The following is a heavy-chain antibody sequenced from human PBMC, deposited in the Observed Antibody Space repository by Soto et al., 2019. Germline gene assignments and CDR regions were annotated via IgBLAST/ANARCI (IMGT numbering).Heavy chain of an antibody. D-gene: IGHD5-12*01. J-gene: IGHJ6*03. CDR1: GDSFNDYY. CDR3: ARESGGATATLDYYYFYMDV. Sequence: ASVKVSCKASGDSFNDYYIHWVRQAPGQGLEWMGWINPNGGATKYAQKFQGRVTVTRDTSIRTVYMELSSLRSDDTAVYYCARESGGATATLDYYYFYMDVWGKGTTVTVS. CDR2: INPNGGAT. V-gene: IGHV1-2*02.